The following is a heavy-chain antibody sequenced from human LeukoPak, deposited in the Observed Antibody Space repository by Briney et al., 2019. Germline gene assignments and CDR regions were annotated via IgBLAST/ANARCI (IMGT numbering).Heavy chain of an antibody. J-gene: IGHJ5*02. D-gene: IGHD6-6*01. V-gene: IGHV4-39*01. CDR3: ARQWSSRAWFDP. Sequence: TPSETLSLTCTVSGGSISASSYYWAWIRQPPGRGLEWIGSIHYSGTTYYNPSLKSRVTISIDTSKNQLSLKLISVAAADSAVYYCARQWSSRAWFDPWGQGTLVTVSS. CDR1: GGSISASSYY. CDR2: IHYSGTT.